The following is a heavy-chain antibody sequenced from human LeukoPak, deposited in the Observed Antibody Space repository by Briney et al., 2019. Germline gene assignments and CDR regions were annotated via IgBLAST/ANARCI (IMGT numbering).Heavy chain of an antibody. CDR3: ARVRYSGSYSYFDY. D-gene: IGHD1-26*01. CDR2: ISISGSTI. Sequence: GGSLRLSCAASGFTFSTYEMNWVRQAPGKGLEWVPYISISGSTIYSADSVKGRFTISRDNAKNSLYLQMNSLRAEDTAVYYCARVRYSGSYSYFDYWGQGTLVTVSS. J-gene: IGHJ4*02. CDR1: GFTFSTYE. V-gene: IGHV3-48*03.